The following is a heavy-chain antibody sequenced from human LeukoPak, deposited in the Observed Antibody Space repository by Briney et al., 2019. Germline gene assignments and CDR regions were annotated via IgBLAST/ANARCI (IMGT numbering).Heavy chain of an antibody. J-gene: IGHJ4*02. CDR1: GFTFDDYA. D-gene: IGHD3-22*01. V-gene: IGHV3-9*01. CDR3: AKMYYYESSGYSLGAY. Sequence: GGSLRLSCAASGFTFDDYAMHWVRQAPGKGLEWVSGISWNSGSIGYADSVKGRFTISRDNSKNTLYLQMNSLRAEDTAVYYCAKMYYYESSGYSLGAYWGQGTLVTVSS. CDR2: ISWNSGSI.